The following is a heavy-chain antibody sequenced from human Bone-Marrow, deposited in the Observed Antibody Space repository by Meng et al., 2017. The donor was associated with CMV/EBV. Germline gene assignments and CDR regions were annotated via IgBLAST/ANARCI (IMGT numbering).Heavy chain of an antibody. D-gene: IGHD6-13*01. V-gene: IGHV4-34*01. Sequence: SETLSLTCAVYGGSFSGYYWSWIRQPPGKGLEWIGEINHSGSTNYNPSLKSRVTISVDTSKNQFSLKLSSVTAADTAVYYCASELDIAAAGGGAFDPWGQGTLVTVPS. CDR3: ASELDIAAAGGGAFDP. CDR2: INHSGST. CDR1: GGSFSGYY. J-gene: IGHJ5*02.